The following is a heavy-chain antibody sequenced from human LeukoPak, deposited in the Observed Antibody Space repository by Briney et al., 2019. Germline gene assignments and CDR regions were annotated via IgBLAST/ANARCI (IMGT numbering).Heavy chain of an antibody. J-gene: IGHJ4*02. CDR2: ISGSGGST. V-gene: IGHV3-23*01. D-gene: IGHD1-26*01. CDR3: AKGAGRKNDYGDY. CDR1: GFTFSSYA. Sequence: TGGSLRLSGAASGFTFSSYAMSWVRQAPGKGLEWVSAISGSGGSTYYADSVKGRFTISRDNSKNTLYLQMNSLRAEDTAVYYGAKGAGRKNDYGDYWGQGTLVTVSS.